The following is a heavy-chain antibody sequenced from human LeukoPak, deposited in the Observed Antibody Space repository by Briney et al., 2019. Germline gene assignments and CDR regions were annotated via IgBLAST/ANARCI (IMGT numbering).Heavy chain of an antibody. J-gene: IGHJ4*02. V-gene: IGHV5-51*01. D-gene: IGHD5-12*01. CDR3: AMATGQAYFDY. Sequence: GESLKISCRGSGYSFPTYWVAWVRQMPGKGLEWMGIIYPGDSDTKYSPSFQGQVTISADTSIRTAYLQWSSLKASDTAMYYCAMATGQAYFDYWGQGTLVTVSS. CDR2: IYPGDSDT. CDR1: GYSFPTYW.